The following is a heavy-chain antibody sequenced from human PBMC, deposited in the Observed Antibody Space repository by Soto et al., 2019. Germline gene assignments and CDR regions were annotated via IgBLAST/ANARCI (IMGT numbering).Heavy chain of an antibody. D-gene: IGHD5-18*01. CDR1: GATLSRDA. V-gene: IGHV1-69*13. Sequence: GASVKVSCKASGATLSRDAFSWVRQAPGQGLEWMGGIIPSFGTASYAQKFQGRLSITADESTSTAYMELSGLTSKDTAVYYCARSRGYYASLDVWGPGTTVTVSS. J-gene: IGHJ6*02. CDR2: IIPSFGTA. CDR3: ARSRGYYASLDV.